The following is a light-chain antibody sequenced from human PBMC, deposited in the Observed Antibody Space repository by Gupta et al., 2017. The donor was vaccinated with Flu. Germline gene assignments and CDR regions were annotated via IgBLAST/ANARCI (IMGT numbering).Light chain of an antibody. Sequence: QLVLTQSPSASASLGASVTLTCTLSSVHSRYAIAWHQQQPEKGPLYLLRLNSDGSHSTGDATPDPSSASSSGADPYLTIASVQAEDDDYYYCQTWGTGFWVFGGGTKLTVL. V-gene: IGLV4-69*01. J-gene: IGLJ3*02. CDR1: SVHSRYA. CDR3: QTWGTGFWV. CDR2: LNSDGSH.